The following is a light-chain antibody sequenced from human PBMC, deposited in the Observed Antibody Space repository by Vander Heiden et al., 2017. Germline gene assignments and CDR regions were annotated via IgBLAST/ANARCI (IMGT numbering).Light chain of an antibody. CDR1: QSLLHSNGYNY. CDR3: RRALQTLGT. V-gene: IGKV2-28*01. CDR2: LGS. Sequence: DIVMTQSPLSLPVTPGEPASISCRSSQSLLHSNGYNYLDWYLQKPGQSPQLLIYLGSNRASGVPDRFSGSGSGTDFTLKISRVEAEDVGVYYCRRALQTLGTFGQGTKVEIK. J-gene: IGKJ1*01.